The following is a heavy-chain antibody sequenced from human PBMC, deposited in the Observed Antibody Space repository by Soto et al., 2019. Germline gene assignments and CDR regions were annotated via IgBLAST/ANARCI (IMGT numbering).Heavy chain of an antibody. V-gene: IGHV3-53*04. Sequence: EVPLVESGGGLVQPGGSLRLSCVVSGFSVSDNYMSWVRQAPGKGLDWVSVIYADGTTYYVDSVKGRFTISRHNSKNTLYLQMDSLRTEDTAVYYCARGGGPFMNSETNPFDYWGQGTLGNVFS. D-gene: IGHD4-17*01. CDR2: IYADGTT. CDR1: GFSVSDNY. CDR3: ARGGGPFMNSETNPFDY. J-gene: IGHJ4*02.